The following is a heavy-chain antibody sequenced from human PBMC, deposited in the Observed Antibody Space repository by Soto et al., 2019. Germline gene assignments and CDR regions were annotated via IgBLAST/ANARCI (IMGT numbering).Heavy chain of an antibody. Sequence: SETLSLTCTVSGDSISSSTYHWGWIRQPPGKGLEWIGSIYFVGNTFYNPSLKSLVTLSVDTSKNQFSLKVTSVTAADTAIYYCGRLPRGSVSAIRNWGQGTLVTVSS. V-gene: IGHV4-39*01. CDR3: GRLPRGSVSAIRN. D-gene: IGHD2-8*01. CDR1: GDSISSSTYH. CDR2: IYFVGNT. J-gene: IGHJ4*02.